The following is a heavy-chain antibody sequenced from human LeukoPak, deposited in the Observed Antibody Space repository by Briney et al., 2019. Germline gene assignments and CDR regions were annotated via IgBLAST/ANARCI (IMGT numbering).Heavy chain of an antibody. Sequence: SETLSLTCTVYGGSFSGYYWSWIRQPPGKGLEWIGEINHSGSTNYNPSLKSRLTISVDTSKNQFSLKLSSVTAADTAVYYCASGYGPGSYYHYWGQGTLVTVSS. D-gene: IGHD3-10*01. CDR2: INHSGST. CDR3: ASGYGPGSYYHY. V-gene: IGHV4-34*01. CDR1: GGSFSGYY. J-gene: IGHJ4*02.